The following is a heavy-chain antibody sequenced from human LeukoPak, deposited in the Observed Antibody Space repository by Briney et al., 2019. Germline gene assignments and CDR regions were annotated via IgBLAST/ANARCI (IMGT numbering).Heavy chain of an antibody. CDR1: GGTFSSYA. CDR3: SLPAQDGIRYFDWLLFPFDY. V-gene: IGHV1-69*13. D-gene: IGHD3-9*01. CDR2: IIPIFGTA. J-gene: IGHJ4*02. Sequence: ASVKVSCKASGGTFSSYAISWVRQAPGQGLEWMGGIIPIFGTANYAQKFQGRVTITADESTSTAYMELSSLRSEDTAVYYCSLPAQDGIRYFDWLLFPFDYWGQGTLVTVSS.